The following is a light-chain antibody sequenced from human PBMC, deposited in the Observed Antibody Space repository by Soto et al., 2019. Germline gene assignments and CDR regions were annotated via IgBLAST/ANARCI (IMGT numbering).Light chain of an antibody. Sequence: QSVLTQPPSVSGAPGQRVTISCTGCSSNIGAGYDVHWYQQVPGTAPKLLIYGNINRPSGVPDRFSASKSATSASLAITGLQAEDEADYYCQSYDSSLSGLYVFGTGTKLTVL. CDR1: SSNIGAGYD. CDR2: GNI. V-gene: IGLV1-40*01. CDR3: QSYDSSLSGLYV. J-gene: IGLJ1*01.